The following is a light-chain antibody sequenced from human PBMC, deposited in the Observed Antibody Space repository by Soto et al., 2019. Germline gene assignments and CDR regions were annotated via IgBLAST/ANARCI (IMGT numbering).Light chain of an antibody. Sequence: DIVMTQSPDSLAVSLGERATINCKSSQSVLYSSNNNNYLAWYQQKPGQPPKLLVSWASSRESGVPDRFSGSGSGTDFTLTINRLRAEDVAVYYCQQYYTTPLTFGGGTNVEIK. CDR1: QSVLYSSNNNNY. V-gene: IGKV4-1*01. CDR3: QQYYTTPLT. CDR2: WAS. J-gene: IGKJ4*01.